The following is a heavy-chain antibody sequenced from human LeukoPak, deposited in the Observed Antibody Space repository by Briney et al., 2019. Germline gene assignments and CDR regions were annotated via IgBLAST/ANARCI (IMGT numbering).Heavy chain of an antibody. Sequence: GGSLRLSCAASGFTFSDYYMSWIRQAPGKGLEWVSAISGSGGSTYYADSVKGRFTISRDNSKNTLYLQMNSLRAEDTAVYYCAKATVDTAINPDDYWGQGTLVTVSS. D-gene: IGHD5-18*01. CDR1: GFTFSDYY. V-gene: IGHV3-23*01. CDR2: ISGSGGST. J-gene: IGHJ4*02. CDR3: AKATVDTAINPDDY.